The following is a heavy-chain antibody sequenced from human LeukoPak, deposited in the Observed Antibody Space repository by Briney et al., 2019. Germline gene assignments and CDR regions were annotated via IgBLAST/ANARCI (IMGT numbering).Heavy chain of an antibody. CDR3: ARPGDYYDSSGYYSY. J-gene: IGHJ4*02. Sequence: GGSLRLSCAASGCTFSSYGMHWVRQAPGKGLEWVAVIWYDGSNKYYADSVKGRFTVSRDNSKNTLYLQMNSMRAEDTAVYYCARPGDYYDSSGYYSYWGQGTLVTVSS. CDR2: IWYDGSNK. CDR1: GCTFSSYG. V-gene: IGHV3-33*01. D-gene: IGHD3-22*01.